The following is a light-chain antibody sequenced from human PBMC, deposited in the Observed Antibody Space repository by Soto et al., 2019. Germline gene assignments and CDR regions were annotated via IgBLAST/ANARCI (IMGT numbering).Light chain of an antibody. CDR2: EGS. J-gene: IGLJ3*02. Sequence: QSALTQPASVSGSPGPSITISCTGTSSDVGSYNHVSWYQQHPGKAPKLMIYEGSKRPSGVSNRFSGSKSGNTASLTISGLQAEDEADYYCCSYAGSSTWVFGGGTKLTVL. V-gene: IGLV2-23*01. CDR1: SSDVGSYNH. CDR3: CSYAGSSTWV.